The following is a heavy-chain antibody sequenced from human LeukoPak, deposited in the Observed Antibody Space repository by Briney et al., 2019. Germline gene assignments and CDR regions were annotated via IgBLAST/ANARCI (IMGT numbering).Heavy chain of an antibody. D-gene: IGHD2-2*01. CDR1: GGSFSGYY. V-gene: IGHV4-34*01. J-gene: IGHJ3*02. CDR3: ARHSDIVVVPAAYGVGAFDI. Sequence: SETLSLTCAVYGGSFSGYYWSWIRQPPGKGLEWIGEINHSGSTNYNPSLKSRVTISVDTSKNQFSLKLSSVTAADTAVYYCARHSDIVVVPAAYGVGAFDIWGQGTMVTVSS. CDR2: INHSGST.